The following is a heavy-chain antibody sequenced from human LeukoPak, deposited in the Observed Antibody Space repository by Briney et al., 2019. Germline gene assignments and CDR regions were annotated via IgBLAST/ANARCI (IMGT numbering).Heavy chain of an antibody. CDR3: ARHRGAGTQADY. V-gene: IGHV4-59*08. Sequence: PSETLSLTCTVSGGSISSYYWSWIRQPPGKGLEWIGYIYYSGSTNYNPSLKSRVTISVDTSKNQFSLKLSSVTAADTAVYYCARHRGAGTQADYWGQGTLVTVSP. CDR2: IYYSGST. D-gene: IGHD3-10*01. CDR1: GGSISSYY. J-gene: IGHJ4*02.